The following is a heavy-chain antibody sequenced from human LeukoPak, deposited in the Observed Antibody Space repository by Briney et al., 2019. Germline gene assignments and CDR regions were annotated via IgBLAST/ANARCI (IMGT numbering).Heavy chain of an antibody. D-gene: IGHD1-26*01. Sequence: PGGSLRLSCAASGFIVNSNYMNWVRQAPGKGLEWVSVLYSDDTTYYADSVKGRFTISRDNSKNTLYLQMNNLRAEDTAVYYCARGGGYYAIDYWGQGTLVIVSS. CDR3: ARGGGYYAIDY. V-gene: IGHV3-53*01. CDR2: LYSDDTT. J-gene: IGHJ4*02. CDR1: GFIVNSNY.